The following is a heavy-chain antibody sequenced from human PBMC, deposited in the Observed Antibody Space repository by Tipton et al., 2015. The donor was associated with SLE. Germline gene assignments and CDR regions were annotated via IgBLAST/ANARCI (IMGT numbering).Heavy chain of an antibody. D-gene: IGHD5-24*01. V-gene: IGHV4-34*01. J-gene: IGHJ3*02. CDR3: ARTNYRDPFDI. Sequence: TLSLTCAVYGGPFSGYYWSWIRQPPGKGLEWIGEINHSGSPNYNPSLKSRVTISVDTSKNQFSLKLSSVTAADTALYYSARTNYRDPFDIWGQGTMVTVSS. CDR2: INHSGSP. CDR1: GGPFSGYY.